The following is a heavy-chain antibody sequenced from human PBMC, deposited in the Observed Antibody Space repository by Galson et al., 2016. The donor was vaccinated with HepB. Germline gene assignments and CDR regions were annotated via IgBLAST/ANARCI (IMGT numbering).Heavy chain of an antibody. J-gene: IGHJ2*01. V-gene: IGHV3-64D*08. CDR2: ISSDASYT. CDR1: GLIFRDYT. CDR3: VKEESKGNWHLDL. Sequence: SLRLSCAASGLIFRDYTVHWVRQAPGKRLEYVSSISSDASYTDYADSVKGRFYISRDNSQSTIYIEMSSLRAEDTAVYYCVKEESKGNWHLDLWGRGARVTVSS. D-gene: IGHD6-13*01.